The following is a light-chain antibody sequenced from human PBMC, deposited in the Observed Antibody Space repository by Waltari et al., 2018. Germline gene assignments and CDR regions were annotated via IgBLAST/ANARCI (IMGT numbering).Light chain of an antibody. CDR2: EVR. CDR1: GSGGS. V-gene: IGLV2-8*01. CDR3: SSDAVSNNFYD. Sequence: QSALTQPPSASGSPGQSVPIPCTGTGSGGSVPWDQQLPGKAPKLLIYEVRKRPSGVPDRFSGSKSGNTASLTVSGLQAEDEGDYYCSSDAVSNNFYDFGSGTKVTVL. J-gene: IGLJ1*01.